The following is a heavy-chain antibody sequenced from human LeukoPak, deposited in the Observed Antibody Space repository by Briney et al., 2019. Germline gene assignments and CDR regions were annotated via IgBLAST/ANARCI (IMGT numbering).Heavy chain of an antibody. CDR1: GYTFTGNY. D-gene: IGHD3-3*01. V-gene: IGHV1-2*06. J-gene: IGHJ3*02. Sequence: GASVKVSCKASGYTFTGNYMHWVRQAPGQGLEWMGRINPNSGVTNYAQKFQGRVTMTRDTSISIAYMELRRLRSDDTAVYYCARVRFLEWFHDAFDIWGQGTMVTVSS. CDR2: INPNSGVT. CDR3: ARVRFLEWFHDAFDI.